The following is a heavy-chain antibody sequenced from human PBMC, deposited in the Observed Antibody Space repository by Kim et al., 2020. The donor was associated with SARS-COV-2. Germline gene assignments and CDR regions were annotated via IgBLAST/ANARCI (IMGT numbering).Heavy chain of an antibody. CDR3: ASPLYCSGGSCYS. J-gene: IGHJ4*02. D-gene: IGHD2-15*01. Sequence: YPDTGKGRFTISRDNSKNTLYLQMNSLRVEDTAVYYCASPLYCSGGSCYSWGQGTLVTVSS. V-gene: IGHV3-30*07.